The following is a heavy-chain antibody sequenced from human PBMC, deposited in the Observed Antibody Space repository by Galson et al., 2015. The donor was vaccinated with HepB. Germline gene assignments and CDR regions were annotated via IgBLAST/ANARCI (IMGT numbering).Heavy chain of an antibody. J-gene: IGHJ4*02. CDR1: GFTFSSYA. D-gene: IGHD3-10*01. Sequence: SLRLSCAASGFTFSSYAMHWVRQAPGKGLEWVAVISYDGSNKYYADSVKGRFTISRDNSKNTLYLQMNSLRAEDTAVYYCASITAPTSGSGSYYIGPFDYWGQGTLVTVSS. V-gene: IGHV3-30*04. CDR3: ASITAPTSGSGSYYIGPFDY. CDR2: ISYDGSNK.